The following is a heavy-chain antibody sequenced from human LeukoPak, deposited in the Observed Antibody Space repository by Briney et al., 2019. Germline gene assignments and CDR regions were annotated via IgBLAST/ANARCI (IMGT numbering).Heavy chain of an antibody. V-gene: IGHV3-64*01. D-gene: IGHD6-19*01. Sequence: GVLRLSCAASGFTFSSYAMHWVRQAPGKGLEYVSAISSNGGSTYYANSVKGRFTISRDNSKNTLYLQMGSLRAEDMAVYYCARCSGWYTQLPIDYWGQGTLVTVSS. CDR2: ISSNGGST. J-gene: IGHJ4*02. CDR3: ARCSGWYTQLPIDY. CDR1: GFTFSSYA.